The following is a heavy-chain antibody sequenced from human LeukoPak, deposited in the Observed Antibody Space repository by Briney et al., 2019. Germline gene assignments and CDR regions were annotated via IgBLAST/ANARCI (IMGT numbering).Heavy chain of an antibody. CDR1: GGSISSSLYY. Sequence: PSETLSLTCTVSGGSISSSLYYWGWFRRPPGKGLEWIGNVYYDGNTYRNPPLRSRVTLSVDTSKNQFSLTLRSVTAADTAVYYCAREDYYDSSPDAFDIWGQGTMVAVSS. D-gene: IGHD3-22*01. CDR2: VYYDGNT. J-gene: IGHJ3*02. CDR3: AREDYYDSSPDAFDI. V-gene: IGHV4-39*07.